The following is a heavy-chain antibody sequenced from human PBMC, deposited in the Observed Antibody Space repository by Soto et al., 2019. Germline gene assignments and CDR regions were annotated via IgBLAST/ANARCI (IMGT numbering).Heavy chain of an antibody. D-gene: IGHD1-26*01. CDR1: GGTFSSYS. CDR2: IIPICGTA. J-gene: IGHJ4*02. Sequence: QVQLVQSGAEVKKPGSSVKVSCKASGGTFSSYSINWVRQAPGQGLEWMGEIIPICGTANYAQKFQGRVTITADDSTSTAYMEMSSLRSEATAVYYCARDGGRHSGGIDYWGQGTLVTVSS. V-gene: IGHV1-69*01. CDR3: ARDGGRHSGGIDY.